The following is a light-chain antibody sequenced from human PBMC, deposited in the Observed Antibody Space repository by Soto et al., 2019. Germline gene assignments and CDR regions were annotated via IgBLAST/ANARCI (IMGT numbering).Light chain of an antibody. Sequence: EIVLTQSPAALSLSPGDRATLSCRASQSVSDSLAWYQQKPGQAPRLLIYDASTRATGIPDRFSGSGTGTDFTLTISSLEPEDFATYYCQQSYSSPWTFGQGTKVEIK. J-gene: IGKJ1*01. CDR3: QQSYSSPWT. CDR1: QSVSDS. V-gene: IGKV3-11*01. CDR2: DAS.